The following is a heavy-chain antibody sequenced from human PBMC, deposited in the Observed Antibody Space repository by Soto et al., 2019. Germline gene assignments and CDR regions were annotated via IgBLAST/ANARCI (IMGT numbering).Heavy chain of an antibody. D-gene: IGHD2-15*01. Sequence: GGSLRLSCAASGFTFSSYGMHWVRQTPDKGLEWVAVIWYDGSNQFYGDSVKGRFTISRDNSKNTLYLQMNSLRAEDTAVYYCATGIFRYCSGDRCYSNLDYWGQGTLVTVSS. J-gene: IGHJ4*02. CDR3: ATGIFRYCSGDRCYSNLDY. CDR1: GFTFSSYG. CDR2: IWYDGSNQ. V-gene: IGHV3-33*01.